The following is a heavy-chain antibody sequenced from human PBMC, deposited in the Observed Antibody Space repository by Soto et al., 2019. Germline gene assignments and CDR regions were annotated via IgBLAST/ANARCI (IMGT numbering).Heavy chain of an antibody. CDR2: IGTAGDT. D-gene: IGHD6-25*01. J-gene: IGHJ6*02. Sequence: QPGGSLRLSCAASGFTFSSYDMHWVRQATGKGLEWVSAIGTAGDTYYPGSVKGRFTISRENAKNSLYLQMNSLRAGDTAVYYCAREKGSGYYYGMDVWGQGTTVTVSS. CDR3: AREKGSGYYYGMDV. CDR1: GFTFSSYD. V-gene: IGHV3-13*04.